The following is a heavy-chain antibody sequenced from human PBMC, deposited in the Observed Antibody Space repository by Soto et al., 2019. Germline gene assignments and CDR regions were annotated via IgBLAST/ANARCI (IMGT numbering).Heavy chain of an antibody. Sequence: GESLKISCKGSGYSFTSYWISWVRQMPGKGLEWMGRIDPSDSYTNYSPSFQGHVTISADKSISTAYLQWSSLKASDTAMYYCARLIMVDDILTGYYSYFDYWGHGTLVPVFS. CDR2: IDPSDSYT. J-gene: IGHJ4*01. V-gene: IGHV5-10-1*01. D-gene: IGHD3-9*01. CDR1: GYSFTSYW. CDR3: ARLIMVDDILTGYYSYFDY.